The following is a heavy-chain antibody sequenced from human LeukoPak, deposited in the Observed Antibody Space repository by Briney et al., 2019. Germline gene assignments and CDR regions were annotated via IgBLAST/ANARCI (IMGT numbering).Heavy chain of an antibody. V-gene: IGHV3-48*02. D-gene: IGHD1-26*01. Sequence: GGSLRLSCAASGLTFSSSNMHWVRQAPGKGLEWVSFISGSSTATQYADSVKGRFTISRDIGRKALYLQMNSLRDEDTAVYCCARGGGRSYSDAFDIWGQGTVVTVSS. J-gene: IGHJ3*02. CDR2: ISGSSTAT. CDR1: GLTFSSSN. CDR3: ARGGGRSYSDAFDI.